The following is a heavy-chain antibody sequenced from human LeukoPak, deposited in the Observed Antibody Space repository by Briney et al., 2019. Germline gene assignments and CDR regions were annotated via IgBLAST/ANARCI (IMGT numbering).Heavy chain of an antibody. J-gene: IGHJ4*02. V-gene: IGHV1-18*01. Sequence: ASVKVSCKASGYTFTSYGISWVRQAPGQGLEWMGWISAYNGDTNYAQKLQGRVTMTTDTSTSTAYMELRSLRSDDTAVYYCARYSSSPGDFDYWGQGTLVTVSS. CDR2: ISAYNGDT. CDR3: ARYSSSPGDFDY. D-gene: IGHD6-6*01. CDR1: GYTFTSYG.